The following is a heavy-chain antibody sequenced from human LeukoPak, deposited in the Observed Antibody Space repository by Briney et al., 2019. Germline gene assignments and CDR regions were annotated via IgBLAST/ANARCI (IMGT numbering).Heavy chain of an antibody. V-gene: IGHV3-21*01. CDR2: ISNMSNYI. J-gene: IGHJ5*02. CDR1: GFDFSTYD. D-gene: IGHD5-12*01. CDR3: SRDRLGGLDL. Sequence: GGSLRLSCAASGFDFSTYDINWVRQAPGKGLEWVSSISNMSNYIFYGDSVKGRFTISRDNAKNSVYLQMNSRRPEDTAVYYCSRDRLGGLDLWGQGTLVTVSS.